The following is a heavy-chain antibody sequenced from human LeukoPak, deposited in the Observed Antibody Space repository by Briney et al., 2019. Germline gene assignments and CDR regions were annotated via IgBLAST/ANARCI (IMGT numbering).Heavy chain of an antibody. J-gene: IGHJ6*02. CDR2: ISSSSSYI. CDR1: GFTFSSYS. Sequence: SGGSLRLSCAASGFTFSSYSMNWVRQAPGKGQEWVSSISSSSSYIYYADSVKGRFTISRDNAKNSLYLQMNSLRAEDTAVYYCARLGYCSGGSCYENQHYYYGMDVWGQGTTVTVSS. V-gene: IGHV3-21*01. CDR3: ARLGYCSGGSCYENQHYYYGMDV. D-gene: IGHD2-15*01.